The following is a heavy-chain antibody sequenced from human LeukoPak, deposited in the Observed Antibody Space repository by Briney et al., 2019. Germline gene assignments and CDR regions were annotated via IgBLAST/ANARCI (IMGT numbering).Heavy chain of an antibody. CDR1: GFTFSDYY. CDR2: ISSSGSTI. V-gene: IGHV3-11*01. Sequence: PGGSLRLSCAASGFTFSDYYMSWIRQAPGKGLEWVSYISSSGSTIYYADSVKGRFTISRDNAKNSLYLQMNSLRAEDTAVYYCVTDTYSMVPGGAFDIWGQGTMVTVSS. D-gene: IGHD3-10*01. J-gene: IGHJ3*02. CDR3: VTDTYSMVPGGAFDI.